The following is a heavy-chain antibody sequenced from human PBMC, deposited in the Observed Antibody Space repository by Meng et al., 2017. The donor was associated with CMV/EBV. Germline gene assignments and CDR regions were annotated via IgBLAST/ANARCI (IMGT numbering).Heavy chain of an antibody. V-gene: IGHV2-5*02. CDR2: IYWDDDK. Sequence: QITLKEAGPTLWKPPQPPTLTCTFSGFSLRTSGVGVGWIRQPPGKALEWLALIYWDDDKRYSPSLKSRLTITKDTSKNQVVLTMTNMDPVDTATYYCAHRGRIAAAGTDWFDPWGQGTLVTVSS. D-gene: IGHD6-13*01. CDR1: GFSLRTSGVG. J-gene: IGHJ5*02. CDR3: AHRGRIAAAGTDWFDP.